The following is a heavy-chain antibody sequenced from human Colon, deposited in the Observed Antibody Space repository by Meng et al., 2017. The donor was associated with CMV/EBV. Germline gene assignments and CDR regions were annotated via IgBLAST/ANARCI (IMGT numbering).Heavy chain of an antibody. D-gene: IGHD3-16*01. CDR3: ARELRPGDY. Sequence: GGSLRLSCEASGFSFSSYWMGWVRQAPGKGLEWVGNIEGDGSKTLYVDAVKGRFTISRDNANNLVYLQMNSLRVEDSGVYYCARELRPGDYWGQGTWVTVSS. V-gene: IGHV3-7*01. CDR2: IEGDGSKT. J-gene: IGHJ4*01. CDR1: GFSFSSYW.